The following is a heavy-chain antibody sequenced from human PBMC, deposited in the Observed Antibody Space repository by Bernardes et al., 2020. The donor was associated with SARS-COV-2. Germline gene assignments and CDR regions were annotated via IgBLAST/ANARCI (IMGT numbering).Heavy chain of an antibody. CDR3: QH. CDR1: GFTFSSFG. J-gene: IGHJ1*01. D-gene: IGHD2-15*01. V-gene: IGHV3-23*01. CDR2: FSGSGDST. Sequence: GGSLRLSCAASGFTFSSFGMSWVRQAPGKGLEWVSGFSGSGDSTSYADAVKGRFTISRDNSKNTQRITAQVGNTSLKRAGHVQH.